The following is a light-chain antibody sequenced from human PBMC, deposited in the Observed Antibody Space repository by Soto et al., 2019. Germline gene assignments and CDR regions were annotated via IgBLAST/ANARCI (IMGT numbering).Light chain of an antibody. CDR2: SNN. J-gene: IGLJ2*01. V-gene: IGLV1-44*01. CDR3: AAWDDSLNAVV. CDR1: SSNIGSNT. Sequence: QSVLTQPPSASGTPGQRVTISCSGSSSNIGSNTVNWYQQLPGTAPKLLIYSNNQRPSGVPDRFSGSKSGTSAPLAISGLQSEDEADYYCAAWDDSLNAVVFGGGTKVTVL.